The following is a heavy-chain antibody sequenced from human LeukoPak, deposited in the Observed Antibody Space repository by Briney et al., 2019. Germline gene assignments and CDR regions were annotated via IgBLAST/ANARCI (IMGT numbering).Heavy chain of an antibody. D-gene: IGHD2/OR15-2a*01. J-gene: IGHJ4*02. Sequence: PGGSLRLSCATSGFSFSSYAMSWVRQAPGKGLEWVSSIGGGYSTYYADSVKGRFTISRDNSKNTMYLQMNSLRAEDTAVYYCAKGPLLWDWGQGTLVTVSS. CDR2: IGGGYST. CDR3: AKGPLLWD. V-gene: IGHV3-23*01. CDR1: GFSFSSYA.